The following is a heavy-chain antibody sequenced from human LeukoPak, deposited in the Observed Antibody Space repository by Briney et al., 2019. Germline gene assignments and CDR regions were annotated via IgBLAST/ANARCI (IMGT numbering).Heavy chain of an antibody. CDR2: IYYSGST. D-gene: IGHD1-7*01. CDR1: GGSISSYY. V-gene: IGHV4-59*06. Sequence: SETLSLTCTVSGGSISSYYWSWIRQHPGKGLEWIGYIYYSGSTYYNPSLKSRVTISVDTSKNQFSLKLSSVTAADTAVYYCARGRSRTSNFDYWGQGTLVTVSS. CDR3: ARGRSRTSNFDY. J-gene: IGHJ4*02.